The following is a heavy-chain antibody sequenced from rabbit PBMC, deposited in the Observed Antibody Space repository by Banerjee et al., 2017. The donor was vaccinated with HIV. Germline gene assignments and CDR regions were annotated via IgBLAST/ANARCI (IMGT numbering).Heavy chain of an antibody. CDR2: IRSGGST. V-gene: IGHV1S37*01. J-gene: IGHJ4*01. D-gene: IGHD4-2*01. Sequence: QQQLEESGGGLVQPEGSLTLTCTASGFTTSSYHMGWVRQAPGKGLEYIGYIRSGGSTYYASWAKGRFTISKTSYIVTLQMTSLTAADTATYFCARDGVYTGPDYDLWGPGTLVTVS. CDR1: GFTTSSYH. CDR3: ARDGVYTGPDYDL.